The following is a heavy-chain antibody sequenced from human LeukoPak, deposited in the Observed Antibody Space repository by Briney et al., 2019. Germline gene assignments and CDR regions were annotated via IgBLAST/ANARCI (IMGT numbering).Heavy chain of an antibody. V-gene: IGHV4-4*07. CDR2: IYTSGST. Sequence: SETLSLTCTVSGGSISSYYWSWIRQPAGKGLEWIGRIYTSGSTNYNPSLKSRVTMSVDTSKNQFSLKLSSVTAADTAVYYCARDYSTGVLRFLEWSPDWFDPWGQGTLVTVSS. CDR3: ARDYSTGVLRFLEWSPDWFDP. J-gene: IGHJ5*02. CDR1: GGSISSYY. D-gene: IGHD3-3*01.